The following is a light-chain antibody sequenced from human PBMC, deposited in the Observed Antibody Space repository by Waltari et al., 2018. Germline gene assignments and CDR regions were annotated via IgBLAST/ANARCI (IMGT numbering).Light chain of an antibody. V-gene: IGLV8-61*01. J-gene: IGLJ3*02. CDR3: VLYMGSVIWV. CDR2: NTN. Sequence: QTVVTQEPSFSVSPGGTVTLTCGLSSGSVSTSYYPSWYQQTPGQAPRKLIYNTNTRSSGVPDRFSGSILGNKAALTITGAQADDESDYYCVLYMGSVIWVFGGGTKLTVL. CDR1: SGSVSTSYY.